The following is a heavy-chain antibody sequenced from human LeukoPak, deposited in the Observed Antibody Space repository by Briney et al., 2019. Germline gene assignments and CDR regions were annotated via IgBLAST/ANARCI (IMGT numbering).Heavy chain of an antibody. CDR1: GYTFTSYG. CDR2: MNPNSGNT. CDR3: ARVPYYGSGKLDY. D-gene: IGHD3-10*01. V-gene: IGHV1-8*02. Sequence: GASVKVSCKASGYTFTSYGISWVRQATGQGLEWMGWMNPNSGNTGYAQKFQGRVTITRNTSISTAYMELSSLRSEDTAVYYCARVPYYGSGKLDYWGQGTLVTVSS. J-gene: IGHJ4*02.